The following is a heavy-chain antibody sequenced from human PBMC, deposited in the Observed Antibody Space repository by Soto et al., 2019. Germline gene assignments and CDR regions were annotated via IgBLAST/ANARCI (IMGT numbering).Heavy chain of an antibody. CDR3: ARGSSGWYTDY. CDR2: INAGNGNT. V-gene: IGHV1-3*01. D-gene: IGHD6-19*01. J-gene: IGHJ4*02. Sequence: GASVKVSCKASGYTFTSYAMHLVRQAPGQRLEWMGWINAGNGNTKYSQKFQGRVTITRDTSASTAYMELSSLRSEDTAVYYCARGSSGWYTDYWGQGTLVTVSS. CDR1: GYTFTSYA.